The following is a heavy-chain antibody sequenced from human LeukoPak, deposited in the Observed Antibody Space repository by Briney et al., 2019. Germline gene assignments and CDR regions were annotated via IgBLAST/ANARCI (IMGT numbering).Heavy chain of an antibody. D-gene: IGHD2-2*02. Sequence: ASVNVSCKASGYTFTSYDINWVRQATGQGLEWMGWMNPNSGNTGYAQKFQGRVTMTRNTSISTAYMELSSLRSEDTAVYYCARHPYCSSTSCYMDDYWGQGTLVTVSS. CDR1: GYTFTSYD. V-gene: IGHV1-8*01. J-gene: IGHJ4*02. CDR2: MNPNSGNT. CDR3: ARHPYCSSTSCYMDDY.